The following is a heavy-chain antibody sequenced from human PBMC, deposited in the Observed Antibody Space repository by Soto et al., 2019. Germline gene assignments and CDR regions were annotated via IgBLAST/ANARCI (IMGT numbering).Heavy chain of an antibody. Sequence: PSETLSLTCSVSGGSISNYYWSWIRQPPGKGLQWIGYIYNSGSTVYSPSLKSRVTISVDTSKNQFSLKLNSVTAADTAVYYCASRSDYFGDGFDIWGQGTKVT. CDR2: IYNSGST. CDR1: GGSISNYY. V-gene: IGHV4-59*01. CDR3: ASRSDYFGDGFDI. D-gene: IGHD3-3*01. J-gene: IGHJ3*02.